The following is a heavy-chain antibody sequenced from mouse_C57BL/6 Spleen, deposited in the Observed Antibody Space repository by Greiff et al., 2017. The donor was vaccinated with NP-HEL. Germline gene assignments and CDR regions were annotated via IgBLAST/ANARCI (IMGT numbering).Heavy chain of an antibody. Sequence: VQLQQPGAELVKPGASVKLSCKASGYTFTSYWMQWVKQRPGQGLEWIGEIDPSDSYTNYNQKFKGKATLTVDTSSSTAYMQLSSLTSEDSAVYYCARSEFSPIDYWGQGTTLTVSS. V-gene: IGHV1-50*01. CDR3: ARSEFSPIDY. CDR2: IDPSDSYT. J-gene: IGHJ2*01. CDR1: GYTFTSYW.